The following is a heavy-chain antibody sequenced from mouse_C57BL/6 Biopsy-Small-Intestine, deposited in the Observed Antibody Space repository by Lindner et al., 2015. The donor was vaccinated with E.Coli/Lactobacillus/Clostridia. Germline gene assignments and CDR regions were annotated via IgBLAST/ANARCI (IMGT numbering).Heavy chain of an antibody. Sequence: VQLQESGAELMKPGASVKLSCKATGYTFTGYWIEWVKQRPGHGLEWIGEILPGTTGTKYNERFKGKATFTADTSSNTAYMQLSSLTTEDSAIYYCGREGDYDYDVLDYWGQGTALTVSS. CDR3: GREGDYDYDVLDY. J-gene: IGHJ2*01. CDR1: GYTFTGYW. V-gene: IGHV1-9*01. CDR2: ILPGTTGT. D-gene: IGHD2-4*01.